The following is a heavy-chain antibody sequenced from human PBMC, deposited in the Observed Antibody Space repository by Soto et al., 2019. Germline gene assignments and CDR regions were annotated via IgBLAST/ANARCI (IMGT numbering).Heavy chain of an antibody. J-gene: IGHJ6*02. CDR1: GGSISGYY. Sequence: QVQLQESGPGLVQPSETLSLTCTVSGGSISGYYWTWIRQPAGKGLEWIGRLYTSGGTSYNPSLKSRISMAVDTSKHHFSLSLYSVTAADSAVYYCARVPLDYYAMDVWGQGTTVTVSS. V-gene: IGHV4-4*07. CDR2: LYTSGGT. CDR3: ARVPLDYYAMDV.